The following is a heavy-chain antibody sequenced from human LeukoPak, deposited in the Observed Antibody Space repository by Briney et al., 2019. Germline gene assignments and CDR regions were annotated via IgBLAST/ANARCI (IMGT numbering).Heavy chain of an antibody. CDR1: GVSISSSSYY. Sequence: PSETLSLTCTVSGVSISSSSYYWGWIRQPPGKGLEWIGSIYYSGSTYYNPSLKSRVTISVDTSKNQFSLKLSSVTAADTAVYYCARRGSSSWEDAFDIWGQGTMVTVSS. CDR3: ARRGSSSWEDAFDI. J-gene: IGHJ3*02. V-gene: IGHV4-39*01. CDR2: IYYSGST. D-gene: IGHD6-13*01.